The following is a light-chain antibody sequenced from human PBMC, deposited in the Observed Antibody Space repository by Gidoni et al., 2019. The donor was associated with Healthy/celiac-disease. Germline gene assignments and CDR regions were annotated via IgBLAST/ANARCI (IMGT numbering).Light chain of an antibody. J-gene: IGKJ2*01. V-gene: IGKV3-20*01. CDR3: QQYSTSPYT. CDR2: GAS. CDR1: LTIDSNS. Sequence: IVLTQSPGTLSLSPGDRATLSCRASLTIDSNSLAWYQQKPGQAPRLLIYGASIRAAGIPDRFSGSGSGTDFTLSISRLEPEDFAVYYCQQYSTSPYTFGQXTKVEIK.